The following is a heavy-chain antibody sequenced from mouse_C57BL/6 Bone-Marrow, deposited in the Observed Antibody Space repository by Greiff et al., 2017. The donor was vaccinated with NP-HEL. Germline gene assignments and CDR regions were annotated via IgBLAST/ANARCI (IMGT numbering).Heavy chain of an antibody. D-gene: IGHD1-1*01. Sequence: EVKLVESGGDLVKPGGSLTLSCAASGFTFSSYGMSWVRQTPDKRLEWVATISSGGSYTYYPDSVKGRFTISRDNAKNTLYLQMSSLKSEDTAMYYGARRWYYGSSSLFDYWGQGTTLTVSS. CDR3: ARRWYYGSSSLFDY. V-gene: IGHV5-6*02. J-gene: IGHJ2*01. CDR2: ISSGGSYT. CDR1: GFTFSSYG.